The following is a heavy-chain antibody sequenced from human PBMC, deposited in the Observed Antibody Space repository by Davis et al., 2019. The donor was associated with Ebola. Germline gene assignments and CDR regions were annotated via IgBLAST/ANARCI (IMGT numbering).Heavy chain of an antibody. CDR3: ARGIAPSDY. CDR1: GFTFSSYS. V-gene: IGHV3-21*04. CDR2: ISSSSSYI. Sequence: GESLKISCAASGFTFSSYSMNWVRQAPGKGLEWVSSISSSSSYIYYADSVKGRFTISRDNAKNSLYLQMNSLRAEDTALYHCARGIAPSDYWGQGTLVTVSS. J-gene: IGHJ4*02. D-gene: IGHD6-13*01.